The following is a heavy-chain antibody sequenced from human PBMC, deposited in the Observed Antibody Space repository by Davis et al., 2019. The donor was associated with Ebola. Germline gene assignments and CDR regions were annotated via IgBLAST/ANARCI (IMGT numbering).Heavy chain of an antibody. CDR3: ATLFYDSSGTYSGWFDP. J-gene: IGHJ5*02. V-gene: IGHV1-18*01. D-gene: IGHD3-22*01. Sequence: ASVKVSCKASGYSFTGYGINWVRQAPGQGLEWMGWISGYNGNTKYPQKLQGRVTMTTDSSTSTAYMELSSLRSEDTAVYYCATLFYDSSGTYSGWFDPWGQGTLVTVSS. CDR1: GYSFTGYG. CDR2: ISGYNGNT.